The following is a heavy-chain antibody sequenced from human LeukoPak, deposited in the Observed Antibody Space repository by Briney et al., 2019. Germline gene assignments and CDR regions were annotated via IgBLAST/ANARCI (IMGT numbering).Heavy chain of an antibody. CDR2: IYTGGTT. CDR3: ARDTATTGGGLDS. J-gene: IGHJ4*02. D-gene: IGHD1-1*01. Sequence: GGSLRLSCAISGFSVGGTHMSWVRQAPGKGLEWVSAIYTGGTTYYADSVQGRFTVSRDNSKDILYLHMNNLRAEDTAVYYCARDTATTGGGLDSWGQGTLVTVSS. CDR1: GFSVGGTH. V-gene: IGHV3-53*01.